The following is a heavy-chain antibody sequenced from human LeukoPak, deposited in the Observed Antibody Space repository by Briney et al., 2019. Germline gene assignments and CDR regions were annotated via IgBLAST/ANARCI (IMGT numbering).Heavy chain of an antibody. J-gene: IGHJ4*02. CDR3: AKGDYYDSSGYYYVR. CDR2: ISGSGGTT. D-gene: IGHD3-22*01. V-gene: IGHV3-23*01. Sequence: PGGSLRLSCAASGFTFSSYAMSWVRQPPGKGLEWVSAISGSGGTTYYADSVKGRFTISRDNSKNTLYLQMNSLRAEDTAVYYCAKGDYYDSSGYYYVRWGQGTLVTVSS. CDR1: GFTFSSYA.